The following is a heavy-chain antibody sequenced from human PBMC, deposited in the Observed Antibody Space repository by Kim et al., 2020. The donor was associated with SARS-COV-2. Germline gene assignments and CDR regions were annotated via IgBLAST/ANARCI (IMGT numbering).Heavy chain of an antibody. V-gene: IGHV5-51*01. CDR3: ARRTPSAAGRNFDF. J-gene: IGHJ4*02. Sequence: SSPSFQGRVTFSADKSPATAYLQWNSLEASDTAMYYCARRTPSAAGRNFDFWGQGTLVTVSS. D-gene: IGHD6-13*01.